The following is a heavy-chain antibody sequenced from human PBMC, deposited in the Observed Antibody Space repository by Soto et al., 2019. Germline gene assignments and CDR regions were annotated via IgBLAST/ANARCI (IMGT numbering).Heavy chain of an antibody. Sequence: PSETLSLTCAVSGGSITIGAYCWTCIRQHPGKGLEWIAYIHYSGRTYYNPSLKSRVTISVDTSNNQFSLKLSSVTAADTAVYYCARYYFDSSGYSNWFDPWGQGTLVTVSS. D-gene: IGHD3-22*01. CDR3: ARYYFDSSGYSNWFDP. V-gene: IGHV4-31*11. CDR2: IHYSGRT. J-gene: IGHJ5*02. CDR1: GGSITIGAYC.